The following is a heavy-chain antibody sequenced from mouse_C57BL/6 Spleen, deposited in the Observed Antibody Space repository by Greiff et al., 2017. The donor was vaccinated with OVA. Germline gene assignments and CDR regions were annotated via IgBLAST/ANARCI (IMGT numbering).Heavy chain of an antibody. CDR1: GYSITSDY. D-gene: IGHD1-1*01. CDR2: ISYSGST. V-gene: IGHV3-8*01. Sequence: EVQLVESGPGLAKPSQTLSLTCSVTGYSITSDYWNWIRKFPGNKLEYMGYISYSGSTYYNPSLKSRISITRDTSKNQYYLQLNSVTTEDTATDYCARCRSYYYGSSYGYFDVWGTGTTVTVSS. CDR3: ARCRSYYYGSSYGYFDV. J-gene: IGHJ1*03.